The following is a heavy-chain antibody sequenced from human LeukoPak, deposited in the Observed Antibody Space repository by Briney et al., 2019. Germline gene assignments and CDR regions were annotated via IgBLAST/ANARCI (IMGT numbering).Heavy chain of an antibody. CDR3: TRDSPERLFAFDI. D-gene: IGHD1-1*01. V-gene: IGHV3-7*01. J-gene: IGHJ3*02. CDR1: DFTFSCYF. CDR2: RRQDGNET. Sequence: GGSLRLYCVASDFTFSCYFMSWVRQAPGKGLEWVANRRQDGNETYYVGSVKGRFTISRDNAKNSLYLQMNSLRAEDTAVYFCTRDSPERLFAFDIWGQGTMVSVSS.